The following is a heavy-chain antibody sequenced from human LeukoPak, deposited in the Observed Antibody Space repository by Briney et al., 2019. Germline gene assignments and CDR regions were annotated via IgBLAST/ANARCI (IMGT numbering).Heavy chain of an antibody. D-gene: IGHD1-14*01. Sequence: GGSLRLSCAASGFTFDDYAMHWVRQAPGKGLEWASGISWNSGSIGYADSVKGRFTISRDNAKNSLYLQMNSLRAEDTALYYCAKDISERSNYFDYWGQGTLVTVSS. V-gene: IGHV3-9*01. J-gene: IGHJ4*02. CDR2: ISWNSGSI. CDR1: GFTFDDYA. CDR3: AKDISERSNYFDY.